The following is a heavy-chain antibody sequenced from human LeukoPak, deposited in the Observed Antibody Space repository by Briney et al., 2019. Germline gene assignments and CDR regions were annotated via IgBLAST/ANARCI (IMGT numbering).Heavy chain of an antibody. Sequence: GGSLRLSCAASGFTFSSHAMSWVRQAPGKGLEWDSAIIACGGSTYYADCVKGRFTISSDNSKNTLYLQMNSLRAEDTAVYYCAKGIVGATRKINFFDFWGQGTLVTVSS. CDR3: AKGIVGATRKINFFDF. D-gene: IGHD1-26*01. V-gene: IGHV3-23*01. CDR1: GFTFSSHA. CDR2: IIACGGST. J-gene: IGHJ4*02.